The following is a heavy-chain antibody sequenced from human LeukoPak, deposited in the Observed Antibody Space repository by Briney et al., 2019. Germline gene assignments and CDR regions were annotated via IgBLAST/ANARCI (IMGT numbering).Heavy chain of an antibody. V-gene: IGHV3-7*01. CDR3: ASSVMVDVRGAYDY. Sequence: GGSLRLSCAASGFTFSGCWMKWVRQAPGKGLEWVANINLDGSQKYYVDSVKGRFTISRDNAKNSLYLQMNSLRAEDTAVYYCASSVMVDVRGAYDYWGQGTLVTVSS. D-gene: IGHD2-15*01. CDR2: INLDGSQK. CDR1: GFTFSGCW. J-gene: IGHJ4*02.